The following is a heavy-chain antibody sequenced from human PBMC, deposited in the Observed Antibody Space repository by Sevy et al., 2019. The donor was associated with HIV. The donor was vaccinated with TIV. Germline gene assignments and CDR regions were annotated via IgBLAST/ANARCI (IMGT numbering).Heavy chain of an antibody. Sequence: SETLSLTCTVSGGSISSSSYYWGWIRQPPGKGLEWIGSIYYSGSTYYNPSLKSRVTISVDTSKNQFSQKLSSVTAADTAVYYCARSGLTAYYFDYWGQGTLVTVSS. CDR3: ARSGLTAYYFDY. J-gene: IGHJ4*02. D-gene: IGHD7-27*01. CDR1: GGSISSSSYY. V-gene: IGHV4-39*01. CDR2: IYYSGST.